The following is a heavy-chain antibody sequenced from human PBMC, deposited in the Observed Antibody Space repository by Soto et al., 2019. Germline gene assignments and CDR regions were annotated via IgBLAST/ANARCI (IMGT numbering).Heavy chain of an antibody. CDR2: ISGSGGST. CDR1: GFTFSSYA. CDR3: AKDLIAATISQEVGY. Sequence: EVQLLESGGGLVQPGGSLRLSCAASGFTFSSYAMSWVRQAPGKGLEWVSAISGSGGSTYYADSVKGRFTISRDNSKNTLYLQMNSLIAEDTAVYYCAKDLIAATISQEVGYWGQGTLVTVSS. D-gene: IGHD5-12*01. V-gene: IGHV3-23*01. J-gene: IGHJ4*02.